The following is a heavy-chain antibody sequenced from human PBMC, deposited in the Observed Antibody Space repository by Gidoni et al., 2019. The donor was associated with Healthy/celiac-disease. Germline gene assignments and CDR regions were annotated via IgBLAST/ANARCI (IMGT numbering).Heavy chain of an antibody. V-gene: IGHV4-31*03. Sequence: QVQLQESGPGLVKPSQTLSLTCTVSGGPISSGGYYWSWIRQHPGKGLEWIGYIYYSGSTYYNPSLKSRVTISVDTSKNQFSLKLSSVTAADTAVYYCAREIVGFGNTMGVDYWGQGTLVTVSS. J-gene: IGHJ4*02. CDR3: AREIVGFGNTMGVDY. CDR2: IYYSGST. D-gene: IGHD3-10*01. CDR1: GGPISSGGYY.